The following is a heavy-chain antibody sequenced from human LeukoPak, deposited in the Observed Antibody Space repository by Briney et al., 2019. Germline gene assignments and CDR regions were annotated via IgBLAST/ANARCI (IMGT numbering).Heavy chain of an antibody. CDR1: GFTFSTSN. D-gene: IGHD3-10*01. J-gene: IGHJ4*02. CDR2: ISRSGDTI. Sequence: GGSLRLSCAVSGFTFSTSNMNWVRQAPGKGLEWVSYISRSGDTIYFADSVKGRFTISRDNAKNSLYLQMSSLRAEDTAVYYCARDYASDYWGQGTLVTVSS. V-gene: IGHV3-48*04. CDR3: ARDYASDY.